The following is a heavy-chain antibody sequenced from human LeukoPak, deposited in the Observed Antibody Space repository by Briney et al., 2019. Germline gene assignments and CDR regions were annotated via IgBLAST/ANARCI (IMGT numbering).Heavy chain of an antibody. V-gene: IGHV3-48*01. J-gene: IGHJ4*02. CDR3: AKGGATVIDY. CDR1: GFTFSTYS. D-gene: IGHD4-17*01. Sequence: GGSLRLSCAASGFTFSTYSMNWVRQAPGKGLEWVSFIRHDSTDLYYADSVKGRFTISRDNVKNLLYLQMNSLTAEDTAVYYCAKGGATVIDYWGQGTLVTVSS. CDR2: IRHDSTDL.